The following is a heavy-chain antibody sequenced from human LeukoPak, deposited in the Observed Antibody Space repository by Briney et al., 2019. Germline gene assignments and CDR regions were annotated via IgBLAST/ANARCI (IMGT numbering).Heavy chain of an antibody. J-gene: IGHJ4*02. CDR3: ATDCSSTSCHPY. CDR1: GGSFSGYY. D-gene: IGHD2-2*01. CDR2: INHSGST. Sequence: SETLSLTCAVYGGSFSGYYWSWIRQPLGKGLEWIGEINHSGSTNYNPSLKSRVTISVDTSKNQFSLKLSSVTAADTAVYYCATDCSSTSCHPYWGQGTLVTVSS. V-gene: IGHV4-34*01.